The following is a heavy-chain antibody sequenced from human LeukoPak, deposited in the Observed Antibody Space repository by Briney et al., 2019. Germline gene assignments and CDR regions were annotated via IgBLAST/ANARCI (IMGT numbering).Heavy chain of an antibody. D-gene: IGHD5-12*01. CDR3: ARGLRGGYNSNWFDP. Sequence: SETLSLTCAVSGGSISSGGYSWSWIRQPPGKGLEWIGYIYHSGSTYYNPSLKSRVTISVDRSKNQFSLKLSSVTAADTAVYYCARGLRGGYNSNWFDPWGQGTLVTVSS. CDR2: IYHSGST. V-gene: IGHV4-30-2*01. CDR1: GGSISSGGYS. J-gene: IGHJ5*02.